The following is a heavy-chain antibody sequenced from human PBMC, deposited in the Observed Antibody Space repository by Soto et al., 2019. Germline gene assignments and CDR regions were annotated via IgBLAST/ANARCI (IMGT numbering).Heavy chain of an antibody. CDR2: IYSGGST. CDR3: ARSTTVVNWFDP. CDR1: GFTVSSNY. Sequence: EVQLVESGGGLVQPGGSLRLSCAASGFTVSSNYMSWVRQAPGKGLEWVSVIYSGGSTYYADSVKGRFTISRDNSKNTLYLQMNSLRAEDTAVYYCARSTTVVNWFDPWGQGTLVTVSS. V-gene: IGHV3-66*01. J-gene: IGHJ5*02. D-gene: IGHD4-17*01.